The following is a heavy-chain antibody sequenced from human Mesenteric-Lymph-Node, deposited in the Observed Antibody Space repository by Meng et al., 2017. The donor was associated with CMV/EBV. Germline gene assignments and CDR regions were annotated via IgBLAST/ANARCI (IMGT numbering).Heavy chain of an antibody. CDR1: GFTFSSYW. Sequence: GGSLRLSCAASGFTFSSYWMSWVRQAPGKGLEWVANIKQDGSEKYYVDSVKGRFTISRDNAKNSLYLQMNSLRAEDTAVYYCASQALDVRQRWLQLQSLYYFDYWGQGTLVTVSS. D-gene: IGHD5-24*01. V-gene: IGHV3-7*01. CDR2: IKQDGSEK. J-gene: IGHJ4*02. CDR3: ASQALDVRQRWLQLQSLYYFDY.